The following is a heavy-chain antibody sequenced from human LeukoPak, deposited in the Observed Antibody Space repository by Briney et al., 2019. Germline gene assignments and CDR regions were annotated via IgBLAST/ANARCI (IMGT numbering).Heavy chain of an antibody. J-gene: IGHJ4*02. CDR3: ARDRDSSGYYWDFDY. CDR1: GFTFSSYA. CDR2: ISYDGSNK. V-gene: IGHV3-30-3*01. D-gene: IGHD3-22*01. Sequence: GGSLRLSCAASGFTFSSYAMHWVRQAPGKGLEWVAVISYDGSNKYYADSVKGRFTISRDNSKNTLYLQMNSLRAEDTAVYYCARDRDSSGYYWDFDYWGQGTLVTVSS.